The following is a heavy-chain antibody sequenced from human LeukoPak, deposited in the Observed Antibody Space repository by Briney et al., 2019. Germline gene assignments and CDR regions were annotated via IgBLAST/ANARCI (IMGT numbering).Heavy chain of an antibody. Sequence: EASMKVSCKASGYTFINYGFSRVRQAPGQGLEWMGWISAYNGNTNYLQKFQGRVTMTTDTSTNTVYMELRSLRSDDTAVYYCARVSTNSRVAGYDPQWYFDLWGRGTPVTVSP. V-gene: IGHV1-18*04. CDR3: ARVSTNSRVAGYDPQWYFDL. CDR2: ISAYNGNT. CDR1: GYTFINYG. D-gene: IGHD5-12*01. J-gene: IGHJ2*01.